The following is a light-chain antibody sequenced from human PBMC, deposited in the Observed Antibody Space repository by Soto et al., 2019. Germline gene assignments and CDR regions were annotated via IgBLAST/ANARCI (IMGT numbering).Light chain of an antibody. CDR1: TGAVTSGHY. CDR3: LLSFSGTHVV. Sequence: AVVTQEPSLTVSPGGTVTLTCGSSTGAVTSGHYPYWFQQKSGQAPRALIYDTSNKHSWTPARFSGSLLGGKAALTLSGAQPEDEAEYYCLLSFSGTHVVFGGGTKVTVL. CDR2: DTS. J-gene: IGLJ2*01. V-gene: IGLV7-46*01.